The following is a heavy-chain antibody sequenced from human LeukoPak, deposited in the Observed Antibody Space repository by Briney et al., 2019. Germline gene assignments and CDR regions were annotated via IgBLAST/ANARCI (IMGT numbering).Heavy chain of an antibody. D-gene: IGHD4-17*01. Sequence: GGSLRLSCAASGFTFSSYGMHWVRQAPGKGLEWAAVISYDGSNKYYADSVKGRFTISRDNSKNTLYLQMNSLRAEDTAVYYCAKDADYGDYHDAFDIWGQGTMVTVSS. CDR3: AKDADYGDYHDAFDI. CDR1: GFTFSSYG. CDR2: ISYDGSNK. V-gene: IGHV3-30*18. J-gene: IGHJ3*02.